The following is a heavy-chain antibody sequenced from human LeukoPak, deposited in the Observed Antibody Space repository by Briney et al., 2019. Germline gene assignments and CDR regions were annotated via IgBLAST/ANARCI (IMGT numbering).Heavy chain of an antibody. CDR3: ARGGYCSSTSCKSLRCYYGMDV. CDR1: GYTFTSYG. D-gene: IGHD2-2*01. J-gene: IGHJ6*02. CDR2: ISAYNGNT. V-gene: IGHV1-18*01. Sequence: ASVKVSCKASGYTFTSYGISWVRQAPGQGLEWMGWISAYNGNTNYAQKLQGRVTMTTDTSTSTAYMELRSLRSDDTAVYYCARGGYCSSTSCKSLRCYYGMDVWGQGTTVTVSS.